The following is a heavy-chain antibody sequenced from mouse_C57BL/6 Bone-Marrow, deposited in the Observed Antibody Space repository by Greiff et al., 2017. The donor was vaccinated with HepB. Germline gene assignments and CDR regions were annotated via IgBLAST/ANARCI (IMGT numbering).Heavy chain of an antibody. Sequence: VQLKESGPELVKPGDSVKISCKASGYSFTGYFMNWVMQSHGKSLEWIGRINPYNGDTFYNQKFKGKATLTVDKSSSTAHMELRSLTSEDSAVYYCARWGYGSSYDFDYWGQGTTLTVSS. V-gene: IGHV1-20*01. CDR2: INPYNGDT. CDR3: ARWGYGSSYDFDY. D-gene: IGHD1-1*01. CDR1: GYSFTGYF. J-gene: IGHJ2*01.